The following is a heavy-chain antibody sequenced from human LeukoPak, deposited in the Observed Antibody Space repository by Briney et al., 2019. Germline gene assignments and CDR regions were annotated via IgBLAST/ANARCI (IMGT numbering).Heavy chain of an antibody. Sequence: GGSLRLSCAASGFTFSSYAMTWVRQAPGPGLAWVSSISKSDGSAYYADSVKGRFTISRDNSKNTVYLHMDSLRVEDTAIYYCARGALIPDFRGQGTLVTVSS. CDR3: ARGALIPDF. V-gene: IGHV3-23*01. CDR1: GFTFSSYA. J-gene: IGHJ4*02. D-gene: IGHD2-21*01. CDR2: ISKSDGSA.